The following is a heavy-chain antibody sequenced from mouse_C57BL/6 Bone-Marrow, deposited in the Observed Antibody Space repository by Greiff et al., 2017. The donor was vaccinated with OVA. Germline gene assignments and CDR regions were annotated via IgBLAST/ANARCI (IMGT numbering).Heavy chain of an antibody. J-gene: IGHJ2*01. D-gene: IGHD1-1*01. CDR2: ISSGSSTI. V-gene: IGHV5-17*01. CDR3: ARGITTVVAPDY. Sequence: DVQLVESGGGLVKPGGSLKLSCAASGFTFSDYGMHWVRQAPEKGLEWVAYISSGSSTIYYADTVKGRFTISRDNAKNTLFLQMTSLRSEDTAMYYCARGITTVVAPDYWGQGTTLTVSS. CDR1: GFTFSDYG.